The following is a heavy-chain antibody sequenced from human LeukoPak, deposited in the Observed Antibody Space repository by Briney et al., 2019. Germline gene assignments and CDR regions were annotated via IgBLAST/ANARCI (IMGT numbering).Heavy chain of an antibody. J-gene: IGHJ3*02. CDR2: INPNSGGT. D-gene: IGHD2-2*01. V-gene: IGHV1-2*02. Sequence: ASVKVSCKASGYTFTGYYMHWVRQAPGQGLEWMGWINPNSGGTNYAQKFQGRVTMTRDTSISTAYMELSGLRSDDTAVYYCARDFREVPAAITGSGAFDIWGQGTMVTVSS. CDR3: ARDFREVPAAITGSGAFDI. CDR1: GYTFTGYY.